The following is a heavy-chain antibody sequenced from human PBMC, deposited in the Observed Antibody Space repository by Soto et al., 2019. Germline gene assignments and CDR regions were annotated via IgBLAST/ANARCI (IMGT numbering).Heavy chain of an antibody. CDR3: ATPGYCSSTSCYGWFDY. V-gene: IGHV1-69*02. Sequence: GASVKVSCKASGGTFSSYTISWVRQAPGQGLEWMGRIIPILGIANYAQKFQGRVTITADKSTSTAYMELSSLRSEDTAVYYCATPGYCSSTSCYGWFDYWGQGTLVTVSS. CDR1: GGTFSSYT. CDR2: IIPILGIA. J-gene: IGHJ4*02. D-gene: IGHD2-2*01.